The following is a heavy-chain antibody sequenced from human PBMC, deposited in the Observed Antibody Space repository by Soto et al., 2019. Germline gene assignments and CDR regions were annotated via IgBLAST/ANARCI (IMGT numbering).Heavy chain of an antibody. CDR1: GAPLSSGGYF. CDR3: TREQSDDNYFDP. D-gene: IGHD1-1*01. CDR2: IYYSGGT. Sequence: PSETLSLTCTVSGAPLSSGGYFWTWMRQPPGRGLEWLGYIYYSGGTSYNPSLKSRVTISLDKSRNQFSLRLSSVTAADTAMYYCTREQSDDNYFDPWGQGTLVTVSS. V-gene: IGHV4-61*08. J-gene: IGHJ5*02.